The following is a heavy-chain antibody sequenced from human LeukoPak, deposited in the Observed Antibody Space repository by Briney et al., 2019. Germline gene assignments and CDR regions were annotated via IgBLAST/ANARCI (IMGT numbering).Heavy chain of an antibody. CDR3: ARSHSVWTSFDY. Sequence: PSETLSLTCTVSGGSISSYYWSWIRQPPGKGLEWIGYIYYSGSTNYNPSPKRRVTISVDTSMNQFSLKLSSVTAADTAVYYCARSHSVWTSFDYWGQGTLVTVSS. CDR2: IYYSGST. D-gene: IGHD3/OR15-3a*01. J-gene: IGHJ4*02. V-gene: IGHV4-59*01. CDR1: GGSISSYY.